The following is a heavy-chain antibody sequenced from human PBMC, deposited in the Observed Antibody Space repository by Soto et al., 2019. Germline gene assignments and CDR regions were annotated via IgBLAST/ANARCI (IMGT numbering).Heavy chain of an antibody. Sequence: PSETLSLTCTVSGGSISSYYWSWIRQPPGKGLEWIGYIYYSGSTNYNPSLKSRVTISVDTSKNQFSLKLSSVTAADTAVYYCARGGAGVMGAFDVSGQRTMVTVSS. CDR2: IYYSGST. V-gene: IGHV4-59*01. CDR3: ARGGAGVMGAFDV. CDR1: GGSISSYY. D-gene: IGHD3-16*01. J-gene: IGHJ3*01.